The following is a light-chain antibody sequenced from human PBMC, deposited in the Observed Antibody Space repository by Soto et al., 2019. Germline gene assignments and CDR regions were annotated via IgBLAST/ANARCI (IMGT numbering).Light chain of an antibody. V-gene: IGKV1-5*01. J-gene: IGKJ1*01. Sequence: DIQMTQSPSTLSASVEDRVTITCRASQSISSWLAWYQQNPGKAPKLLIYDASSLESGVPSRFSGSGSGTEFTLTISSLQPDDFATYYCQQYNSYSWTFGQGTKVDIK. CDR3: QQYNSYSWT. CDR1: QSISSW. CDR2: DAS.